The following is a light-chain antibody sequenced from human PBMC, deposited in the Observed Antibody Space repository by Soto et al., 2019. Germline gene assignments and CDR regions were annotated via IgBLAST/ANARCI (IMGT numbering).Light chain of an antibody. J-gene: IGKJ4*01. Sequence: EVVLTQSPATLSLSPGERATLSCRASESIGNYLAWYQQKLGQAPKLLIYDASHRAIGIPGRFSGDGSGTDFTLPISSLVPEDFAVYYCQGRSDWPPRLTFGGGTKVEIK. CDR2: DAS. CDR1: ESIGNY. V-gene: IGKV3-11*01. CDR3: QGRSDWPPRLT.